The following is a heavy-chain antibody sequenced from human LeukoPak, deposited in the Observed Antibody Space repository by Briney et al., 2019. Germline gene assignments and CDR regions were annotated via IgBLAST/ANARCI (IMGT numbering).Heavy chain of an antibody. CDR1: GGSISSGGYY. D-gene: IGHD3-22*01. V-gene: IGHV4-31*03. Sequence: SSETLSLTCTVSGGSISSGGYYWSWIRQHPGKGLEWIGYIYYSGSTYYNPSLKSRVTISVDTSKNQFSLKLSSVTAADTAVYYCARGGLNYYDSSGYFPPYFDYWGQGTLVTVSS. J-gene: IGHJ4*02. CDR2: IYYSGST. CDR3: ARGGLNYYDSSGYFPPYFDY.